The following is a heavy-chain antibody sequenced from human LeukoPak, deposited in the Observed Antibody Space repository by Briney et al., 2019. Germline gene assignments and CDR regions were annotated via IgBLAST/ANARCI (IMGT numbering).Heavy chain of an antibody. CDR3: AREDPNYYDSSGYGPYAFDI. Sequence: SVKVSCKGSGGTFSSYAISWVRQAPGQGLEWMGGIIPTFGTANYAQKFQGRVTITADESTSTAYMELSSLRSEDTAVYYCAREDPNYYDSSGYGPYAFDIWGQGTMVTVSS. CDR1: GGTFSSYA. V-gene: IGHV1-69*01. CDR2: IIPTFGTA. J-gene: IGHJ3*02. D-gene: IGHD3-22*01.